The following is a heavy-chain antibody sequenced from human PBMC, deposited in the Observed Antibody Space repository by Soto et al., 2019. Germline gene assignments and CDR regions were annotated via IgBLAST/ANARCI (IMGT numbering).Heavy chain of an antibody. CDR2: ISWTSGSI. J-gene: IGHJ6*02. V-gene: IGHV3-9*01. Sequence: EVPLVESWGGLVQTGRSLRLSCAASGFTFDAYAMHWVRQAPGKCLEWVSGISWTSGSIGYADSVKGRFTISRDNAKNSLYLDIYSLRADDTALYFCAIVRIPKPWLYGMDVWGHGTTVTVSS. CDR3: AIVRIPKPWLYGMDV. CDR1: GFTFDAYA. D-gene: IGHD5-12*01.